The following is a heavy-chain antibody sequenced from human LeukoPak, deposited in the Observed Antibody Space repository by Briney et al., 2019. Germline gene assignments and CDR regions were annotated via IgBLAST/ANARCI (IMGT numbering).Heavy chain of an antibody. D-gene: IGHD3-10*01. CDR1: GFAFSSYA. J-gene: IGHJ4*02. Sequence: GGSLRLSRAASGFAFSSYAMHWVRQAPGKGLEWVAVISYDGSNKYYADPVKGRFTISRDNSKNTLYLQMNSLRAEDTAVYYCARGGEDYYFDYWGQGTLVTVSS. CDR3: ARGGEDYYFDY. CDR2: ISYDGSNK. V-gene: IGHV3-30-3*01.